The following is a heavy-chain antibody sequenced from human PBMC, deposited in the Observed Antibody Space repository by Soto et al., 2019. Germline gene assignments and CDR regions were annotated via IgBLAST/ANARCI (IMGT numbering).Heavy chain of an antibody. CDR3: ARALSSYDSSGSLDACHL. J-gene: IGHJ3*01. D-gene: IGHD3-22*01. V-gene: IGHV4-4*07. CDR2: MYNSGST. CDR1: GGSISSDC. Sequence: QVQLQESGPGLVKPSETLSLTCTVSGGSISSDCWSWIRQPAGKGLEWIGRMYNSGSTNYNPSLKSRVTMSLDTSKKRFSLKLSSVTAADTAVYECARALSSYDSSGSLDACHLWGRGTMVTVSS.